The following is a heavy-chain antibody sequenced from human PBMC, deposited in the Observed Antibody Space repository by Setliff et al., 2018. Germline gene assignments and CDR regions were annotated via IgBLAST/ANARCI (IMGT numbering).Heavy chain of an antibody. CDR1: GFNFSSFG. CDR2: IRFDGRKQ. CDR3: ARDPNGDYVGAFDP. Sequence: PGGSLRLSCAASGFNFSSFGMHWVRQTPGKGLEWIGHIRFDGRKQNYADSVTGRFTISRDNSKSTVYLLLNGLTVDDTAMYYCARDPNGDYVGAFDPWGQGILVTVSS. D-gene: IGHD4-17*01. V-gene: IGHV3-30*02. J-gene: IGHJ5*02.